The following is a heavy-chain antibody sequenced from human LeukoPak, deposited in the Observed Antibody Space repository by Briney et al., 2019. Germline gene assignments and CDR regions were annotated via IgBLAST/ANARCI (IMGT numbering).Heavy chain of an antibody. CDR2: IGSDNKP. V-gene: IGHV3-23*01. D-gene: IGHD5-12*01. J-gene: IGHJ4*02. Sequence: GGSLRLSCEASGFTFSAYAMTWVRQAPGKGLEWVTSIGSDNKPHYSESVKGRFAISRDNSKSMLFLQLNSLRAEDTAVYYCARDFPVYSGYDPFDYWGQGTLVTVSS. CDR1: GFTFSAYA. CDR3: ARDFPVYSGYDPFDY.